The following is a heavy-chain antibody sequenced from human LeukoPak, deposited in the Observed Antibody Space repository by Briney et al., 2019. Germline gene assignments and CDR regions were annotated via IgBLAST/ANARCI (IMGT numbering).Heavy chain of an antibody. V-gene: IGHV4-4*07. J-gene: IGHJ4*02. CDR3: AMQGNSLTYYFDY. CDR1: GASISKYF. Sequence: SGTLSLTCTISGASISKYFWSWIRQPAGKGLEWIGRIHRNGSTSYNPSLKSRVTMSVDTSKKQFSLKLSSVTAADTAMYYCAMQGNSLTYYFDYWGQGALVTVSS. CDR2: IHRNGST. D-gene: IGHD2/OR15-2a*01.